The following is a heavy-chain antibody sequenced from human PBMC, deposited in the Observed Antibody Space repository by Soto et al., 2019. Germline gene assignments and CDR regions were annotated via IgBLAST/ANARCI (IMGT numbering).Heavy chain of an antibody. CDR3: ALSTMPRPRDLFY. CDR1: GGSFSGTF. D-gene: IGHD2-2*01. V-gene: IGHV4-34*01. J-gene: IGHJ4*02. CDR2: INRSGST. Sequence: QVQLQQWGAGLLRPSETLSLTCAVYGGSFSGTFWSWIRQPPGEWLEWIGEINRSGSTIYNPSLKSRVTISVDTSNNQVSLRLTSVTAADTAVYYCALSTMPRPRDLFYWGQGTLVTVSS.